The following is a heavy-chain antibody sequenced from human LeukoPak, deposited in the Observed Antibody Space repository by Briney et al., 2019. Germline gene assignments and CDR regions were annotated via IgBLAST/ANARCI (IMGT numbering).Heavy chain of an antibody. V-gene: IGHV4-39*01. CDR2: IFYTGST. CDR3: ARSPRPRTSPFDY. Sequence: SETLSLTCTVSGGSISSSNYYWAWIRQPPGKGLEWIANIFYTGSTYYNPSLKSRVTISVDTSKNQFSLRLSSVTATDTAVYYCARSPRPRTSPFDYWGQGTLVTVSS. CDR1: GGSISSSNYY. J-gene: IGHJ4*02. D-gene: IGHD2-2*01.